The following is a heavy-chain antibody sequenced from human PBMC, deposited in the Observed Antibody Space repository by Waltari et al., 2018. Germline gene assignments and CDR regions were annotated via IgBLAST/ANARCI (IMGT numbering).Heavy chain of an antibody. D-gene: IGHD2-2*01. CDR2: ITPVFGTA. V-gene: IGHV1-69*01. J-gene: IGHJ6*02. CDR1: GGSFSSYS. Sequence: QVRLVQSGAEVKKPGSSVKVSCKAFGGSFSSYSINWVRQAPGQGLEWMGGITPVFGTANYAQKVQDRLAITADESTSTAYMELSSLRSEDTAAYYCTTSSYCGTTTCYQYYGMDVWGQGTTVTVSS. CDR3: TTSSYCGTTTCYQYYGMDV.